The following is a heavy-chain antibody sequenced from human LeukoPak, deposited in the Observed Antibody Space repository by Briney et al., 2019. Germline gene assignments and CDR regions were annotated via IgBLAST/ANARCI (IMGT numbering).Heavy chain of an antibody. CDR2: INHSGST. CDR3: ARLVPNSRLIAVAGRGAVGWFDP. V-gene: IGHV4-34*01. D-gene: IGHD6-19*01. J-gene: IGHJ5*02. Sequence: SETLSLTCAVYGGSFSGYYWSWIRQPPGKGLEWIGEINHSGSTNYNPSLKSRVTISVDTSKNQFSLKLSSVTAADTAVYYCARLVPNSRLIAVAGRGAVGWFDPWGQGTLVTVSS. CDR1: GGSFSGYY.